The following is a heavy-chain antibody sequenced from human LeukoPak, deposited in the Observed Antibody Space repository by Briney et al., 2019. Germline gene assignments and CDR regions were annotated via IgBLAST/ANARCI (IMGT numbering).Heavy chain of an antibody. V-gene: IGHV1-46*03. J-gene: IGHJ4*02. CDR3: ARDLDGIAVAGTNGLGFFDY. Sequence: ASVKVSCKASGYTFTSYYMHWVRQAPGQGLEWMGIINPSGGSTSYGQKFQGRVTMTRDTSTSTVYMELSSLRSEDTAVDYCARDLDGIAVAGTNGLGFFDYWGQGSLVTVSS. D-gene: IGHD6-19*01. CDR1: GYTFTSYY. CDR2: INPSGGST.